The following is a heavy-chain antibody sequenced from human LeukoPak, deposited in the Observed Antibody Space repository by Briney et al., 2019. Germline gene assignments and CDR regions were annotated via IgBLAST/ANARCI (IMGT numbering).Heavy chain of an antibody. CDR1: GYTFTGYY. CDR3: ARDLSPRDDFWSGYYPRGY. J-gene: IGHJ4*02. Sequence: ASVKVSCKASGYTFTGYYMHWVRQAPGQGLEWMGWINPNSGGTNYAQKFQGRVTMTRDTSISTAYMELSRLRSDDTAVYYCARDLSPRDDFWSGYYPRGYWGQGTLVTVSS. V-gene: IGHV1-2*02. D-gene: IGHD3-3*01. CDR2: INPNSGGT.